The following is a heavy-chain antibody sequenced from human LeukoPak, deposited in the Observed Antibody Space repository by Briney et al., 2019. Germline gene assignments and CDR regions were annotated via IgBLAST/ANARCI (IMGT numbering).Heavy chain of an antibody. D-gene: IGHD2-2*01. CDR3: ERCSSTSCYHFDY. CDR1: GFTFNDYY. V-gene: IGHV3-11*06. J-gene: IGHJ4*02. Sequence: GGSLRLSCAASGFTFNDYYMSWIRQAPGKGLEWVSYISSSSSYTNYADSVKGRFTISRDNAKNSLYLQMNSLRAEDTAVYYCERCSSTSCYHFDYWGQGTLVTVSS. CDR2: ISSSSSYT.